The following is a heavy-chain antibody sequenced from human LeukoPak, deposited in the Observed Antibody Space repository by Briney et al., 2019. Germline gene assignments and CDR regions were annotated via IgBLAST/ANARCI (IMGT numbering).Heavy chain of an antibody. CDR2: IRYSGST. J-gene: IGHJ5*02. V-gene: IGHV4-39*01. CDR3: ATSDTVSTYNWFDP. CDR1: GGSISSNTYF. D-gene: IGHD5/OR15-5a*01. Sequence: SETLSLTCNVSGGSISSNTYFWGWIRRPPGKGLEWIGSIRYSGSTYYNPSLKSRVTISVDTSKTQFSLNLSSLTAADTAVYYCATSDTVSTYNWFDPWGQGTLVTVS.